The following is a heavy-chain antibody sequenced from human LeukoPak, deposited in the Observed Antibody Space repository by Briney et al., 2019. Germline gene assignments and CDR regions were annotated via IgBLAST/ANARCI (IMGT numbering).Heavy chain of an antibody. CDR3: ARVAASGGLRWQTGFI. J-gene: IGHJ4*02. D-gene: IGHD4-23*01. CDR2: IYYSGST. CDR1: GGSISSYY. V-gene: IGHV4-59*12. Sequence: KPSETLSLTCPPPGGSISSYYWSWIRQPPGKGLEWTGHIYYSGSTNYNPALKGRVTISVDTSKNQFSLKLSSVTAADTAVYYCARVAASGGLRWQTGFIWGQGTLVTVSS.